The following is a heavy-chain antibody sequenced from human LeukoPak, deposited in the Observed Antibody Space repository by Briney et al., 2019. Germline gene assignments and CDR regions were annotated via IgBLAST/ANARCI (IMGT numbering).Heavy chain of an antibody. CDR2: IYYSGST. Sequence: PSETLSLTCTVSGGSISSGDYYWSWIRQPPGKGLEWIGYIYYSGSTYYNPSLKSRVTISVDTSKNQFSLKLSSVTAADTAVYYCARDGSGSCMGYYYYGMDVWGQGTTVTVSS. CDR3: ARDGSGSCMGYYYYGMDV. V-gene: IGHV4-30-4*01. D-gene: IGHD3-10*01. CDR1: GGSISSGDYY. J-gene: IGHJ6*02.